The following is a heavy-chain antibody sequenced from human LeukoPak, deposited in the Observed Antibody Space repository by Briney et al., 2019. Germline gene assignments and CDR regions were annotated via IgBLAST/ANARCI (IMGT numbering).Heavy chain of an antibody. V-gene: IGHV6-1*01. CDR2: TYYRSKWYN. D-gene: IGHD1-1*01. J-gene: IGHJ3*02. Sequence: SQTLSLTCAISGDSVSSNSALWNWIGQSPSSGLEWLGRTYYRSKWYNDYAVSVKSRITINADTSKNQFSLQLNSVTPEDTAVYYCANSKPMWNDAFDIWGQGTMVTVSS. CDR1: GDSVSSNSAL. CDR3: ANSKPMWNDAFDI.